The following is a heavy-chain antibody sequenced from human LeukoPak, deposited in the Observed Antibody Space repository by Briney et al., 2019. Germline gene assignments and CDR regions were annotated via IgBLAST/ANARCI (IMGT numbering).Heavy chain of an antibody. CDR2: INPQNGGR. J-gene: IGHJ4*02. Sequence: GASVKVSCKASGYTFTGHYIHWVRQAPGQGLEWMGWINPQNGGRDYPQKFQGRVTMTRDTSASTAYLEVSRLTSDDTAVYYCARDLGISGWYAPPLGYFDYWGQGTLVTVSS. CDR3: ARDLGISGWYAPPLGYFDY. D-gene: IGHD6-19*01. CDR1: GYTFTGHY. V-gene: IGHV1-2*02.